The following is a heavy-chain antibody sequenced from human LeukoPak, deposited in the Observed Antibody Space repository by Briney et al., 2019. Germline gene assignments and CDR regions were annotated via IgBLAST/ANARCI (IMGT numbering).Heavy chain of an antibody. CDR1: GGSISSYY. V-gene: IGHV4-59*08. J-gene: IGHJ3*02. Sequence: PSETLSLTCTVSGGSISSYYWSWIRQPPGKGLEWIGYISYSGSTNYNPSLKSRVTISIDTSKNQFSLKLRSVTAADTAIYYCARQGYDILTGYIDAFDIWGQGTVVTVSP. D-gene: IGHD3-9*01. CDR2: ISYSGST. CDR3: ARQGYDILTGYIDAFDI.